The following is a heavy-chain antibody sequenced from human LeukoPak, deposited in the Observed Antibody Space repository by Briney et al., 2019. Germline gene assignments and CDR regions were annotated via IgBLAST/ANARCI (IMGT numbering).Heavy chain of an antibody. CDR3: ARDKGAIAVAGYFDY. J-gene: IGHJ4*02. CDR1: GFTFSSYA. CDR2: ISYDGSNN. Sequence: QPGRSLRLSCAASGFTFSSYAMHWVRQAPGKGLEWVAVISYDGSNNYYADSVKGRFTISRDNSKNTLYLQMNSLRAEDTAVYYCARDKGAIAVAGYFDYWGQGTLVTVSS. D-gene: IGHD6-19*01. V-gene: IGHV3-30*04.